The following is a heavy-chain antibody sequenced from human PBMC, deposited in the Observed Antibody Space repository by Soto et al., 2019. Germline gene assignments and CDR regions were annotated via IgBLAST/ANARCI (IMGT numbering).Heavy chain of an antibody. V-gene: IGHV3-73*02. CDR1: GFIFSNSA. CDR3: SRLGFASHGVDF. D-gene: IGHD3-10*01. Sequence: EGQLVESGGGLVQPGGSLKLSCAASGFIFSNSAIHWVRQGSGKGLEWVGRIRSKANNYTTTYTASVKGRFTISRDDSKYTAYLQMSSLKSEDTAVYYCSRLGFASHGVDFWGLGTLVTVSS. J-gene: IGHJ4*02. CDR2: IRSKANNYTT.